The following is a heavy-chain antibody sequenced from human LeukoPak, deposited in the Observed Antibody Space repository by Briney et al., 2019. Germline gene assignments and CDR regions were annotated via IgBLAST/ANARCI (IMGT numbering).Heavy chain of an antibody. D-gene: IGHD1-7*01. Sequence: PGGSLRLSCAASGFTVSSNYMSWVRQAPGKGLECVSVIYSGGSTYYADSVKGRFTISRDNSKNTLYLQMNSLRAEDTAVYYCARHQSITETTAYYYYGMDVWGQGTTVTVSS. V-gene: IGHV3-53*01. CDR1: GFTVSSNY. J-gene: IGHJ6*02. CDR2: IYSGGST. CDR3: ARHQSITETTAYYYYGMDV.